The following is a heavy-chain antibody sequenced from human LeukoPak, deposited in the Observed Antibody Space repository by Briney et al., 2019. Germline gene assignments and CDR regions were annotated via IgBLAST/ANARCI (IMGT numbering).Heavy chain of an antibody. CDR1: GFTFGNSW. CDR2: INADGSTT. CDR3: VVVVEPPDSDGFDV. D-gene: IGHD1-14*01. Sequence: GGSLRLSCAASGFTFGNSWVHWVRQAPGKGLVWVSLINADGSTTTYADSVKGRFTISRDNARNTVFLQMNSLTIEDTAVYYCVVVVEPPDSDGFDVWGQGTMITVSS. V-gene: IGHV3-74*01. J-gene: IGHJ3*01.